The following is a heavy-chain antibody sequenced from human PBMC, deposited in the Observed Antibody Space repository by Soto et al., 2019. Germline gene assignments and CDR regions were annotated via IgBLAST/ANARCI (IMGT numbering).Heavy chain of an antibody. CDR1: GFTFSSYG. V-gene: IGHV3-30*18. Sequence: PGGSLRLSCAASGFTFSSYGMHWVRQAPGKGLEWVAVISYDGSNKYYADSVKGRFTISRDNSKNTLYLQMNSLRAEDTAVYYCAKDGAPYYYYYYMDVWGRGTTVTVSS. CDR2: ISYDGSNK. CDR3: AKDGAPYYYYYYMDV. J-gene: IGHJ6*03. D-gene: IGHD2-15*01.